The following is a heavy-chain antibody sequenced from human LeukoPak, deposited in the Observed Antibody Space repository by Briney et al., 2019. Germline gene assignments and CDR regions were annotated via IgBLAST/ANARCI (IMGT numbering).Heavy chain of an antibody. CDR3: ARDQVGAKETYYFDY. J-gene: IGHJ4*02. CDR2: ISSSSSYI. D-gene: IGHD1-26*01. V-gene: IGHV3-21*01. Sequence: GGSLRLSCAASGFTFNSYSMNWVRQAPGKGLEWVSSISSSSSYIYYADSVKGRSTISRDNAKNSLYLQMNSLRAEDTAVYYCARDQVGAKETYYFDYWGQGTLVTVSS. CDR1: GFTFNSYS.